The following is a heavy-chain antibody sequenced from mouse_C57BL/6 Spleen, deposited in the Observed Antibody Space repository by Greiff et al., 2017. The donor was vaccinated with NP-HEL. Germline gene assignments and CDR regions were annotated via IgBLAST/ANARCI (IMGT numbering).Heavy chain of an antibody. J-gene: IGHJ3*01. CDR2: IWSGGST. CDR3: ARTLYGSSSFAY. CDR1: GFSLTSYG. Sequence: VQLKESGPGLVQPSQSLSITCTVSGFSLTSYGVHWVRQSPGKGLEWLGVIWSGGSTDYNAAFISRLSISKDNSKSQVFFKMNSLQADDTAIYYCARTLYGSSSFAYWGQGTLVTVSA. D-gene: IGHD1-1*01. V-gene: IGHV2-2*01.